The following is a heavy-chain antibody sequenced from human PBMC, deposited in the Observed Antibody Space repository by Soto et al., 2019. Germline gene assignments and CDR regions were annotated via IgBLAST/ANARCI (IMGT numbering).Heavy chain of an antibody. CDR2: INHSGST. CDR1: GGSFSGYY. D-gene: IGHD2-2*01. CDR3: ARGGDIVVVPAANYYYYGMDV. J-gene: IGHJ6*02. V-gene: IGHV4-34*01. Sequence: PSETLSLTCAVYGGSFSGYYWSWIRQPPGKGLEWIGEINHSGSTNYNPSLKSRVTISVDTSKNQFSLKLSSVTAADTAVYYCARGGDIVVVPAANYYYYGMDVWGQGTTVTVS.